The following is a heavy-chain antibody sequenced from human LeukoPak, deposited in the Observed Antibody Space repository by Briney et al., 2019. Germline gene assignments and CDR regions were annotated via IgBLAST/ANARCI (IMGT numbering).Heavy chain of an antibody. V-gene: IGHV4-4*07. CDR1: GGSISSYY. Sequence: SETLSLTFTVSGGSISSYYWSWIRQPAGKGLEWIGRIYTSGSTNYNPSLKSRVTMSVDTSKNQFSLKLSSVTAADTAVYYCAREATSGKMATIIDYYYYGMDVWGQGTTVTVSS. CDR2: IYTSGST. CDR3: AREATSGKMATIIDYYYYGMDV. D-gene: IGHD5-24*01. J-gene: IGHJ6*02.